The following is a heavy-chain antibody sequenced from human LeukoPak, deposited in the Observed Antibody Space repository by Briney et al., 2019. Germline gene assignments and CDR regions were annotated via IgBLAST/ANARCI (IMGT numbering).Heavy chain of an antibody. CDR1: GYTFTTYG. CDR3: ARDGLHLIANYYYYYMDV. J-gene: IGHJ6*03. D-gene: IGHD4-11*01. CDR2: ISPYNGNT. V-gene: IGHV1-18*01. Sequence: ASVKVSCKASGYTFTTYGISWVRQAPGQGLEWMGWISPYNGNTKYAQKVQGRVTMTTDTSTSTAYMELSSLRSEDTAVYYCARDGLHLIANYYYYYMDVWGKGTTVTVSS.